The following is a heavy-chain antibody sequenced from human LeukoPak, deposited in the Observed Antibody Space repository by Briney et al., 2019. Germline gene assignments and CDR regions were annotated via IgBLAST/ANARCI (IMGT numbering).Heavy chain of an antibody. D-gene: IGHD3-9*01. CDR1: GFTFSSYA. CDR3: AKEPARYFDWLFDY. V-gene: IGHV3-23*01. J-gene: IGHJ4*02. Sequence: GGSLRLSCAASGFTFSSYAMSWVRQAPGKGLEWVSAISGSGGRIYYGASVKGRFTISRDNSKNTLNLQMNSLRAEDTAVYYCAKEPARYFDWLFDYWGQGTLVTVSS. CDR2: ISGSGGRI.